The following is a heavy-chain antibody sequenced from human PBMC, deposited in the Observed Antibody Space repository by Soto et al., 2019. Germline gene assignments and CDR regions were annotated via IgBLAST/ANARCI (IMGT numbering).Heavy chain of an antibody. CDR3: ARGSGIVVVPTAKDPHSYYMDV. V-gene: IGHV4-31*03. D-gene: IGHD2-2*01. Sequence: QVQLQESGPGLVKPSQTLSLTCTVSGGSISGGPYYWTWIRQHPGSGPEWIGYIYYTGSTYYNPSLKSRFIMSVDTSNNQLSLQMSSVSAADTAVYFCARGSGIVVVPTAKDPHSYYMDVWGKGTTVTVSS. CDR1: GGSISGGPYY. CDR2: IYYTGST. J-gene: IGHJ6*03.